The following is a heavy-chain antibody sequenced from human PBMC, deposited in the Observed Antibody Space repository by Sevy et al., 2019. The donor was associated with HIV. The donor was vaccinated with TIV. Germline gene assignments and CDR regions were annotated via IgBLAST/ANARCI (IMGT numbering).Heavy chain of an antibody. Sequence: GGSLRLSCAASGFTFSSYAMHWVRQAPGKGLEWVAVISYDGSNKYYADSVKGRFTISRDNSKNTLYVQMNSLRAEDTAAYYSASWDYGDYVRSYYYGIDVWGQGTTVTVSS. CDR2: ISYDGSNK. J-gene: IGHJ6*02. CDR3: ASWDYGDYVRSYYYGIDV. V-gene: IGHV3-30-3*01. D-gene: IGHD4-17*01. CDR1: GFTFSSYA.